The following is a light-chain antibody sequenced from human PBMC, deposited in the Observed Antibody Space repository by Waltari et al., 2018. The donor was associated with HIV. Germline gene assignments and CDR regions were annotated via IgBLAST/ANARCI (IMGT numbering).Light chain of an antibody. J-gene: IGLJ2*01. Sequence: SYVLSQPPSVSEAPGTTAKITCGGDNIGSKKVHWYQQKPGQAPVVVIYYDTDRPSGIPERFSGSKSAHTATLTISRVEAGDEADYYCQVWDSSGQYVVFGGGTKLTVL. CDR3: QVWDSSGQYVV. CDR1: NIGSKK. V-gene: IGLV3-21*04. CDR2: YDT.